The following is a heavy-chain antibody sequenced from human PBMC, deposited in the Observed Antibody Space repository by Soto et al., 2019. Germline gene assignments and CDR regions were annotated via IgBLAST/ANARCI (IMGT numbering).Heavy chain of an antibody. CDR2: IKQDGSEN. D-gene: IGHD3-22*01. Sequence: EVQLVESGGGLVQPGGSLRLSCAASGFTFSNYWMSWVRQAPGKGLEWVANIKQDGSENYYLDSVKGRFTISRDNAKNSLYLQMNTLRAEDTALYYCVRSGYYCSSAFDIWGQGTMVTVSS. J-gene: IGHJ3*02. CDR3: VRSGYYCSSAFDI. CDR1: GFTFSNYW. V-gene: IGHV3-7*05.